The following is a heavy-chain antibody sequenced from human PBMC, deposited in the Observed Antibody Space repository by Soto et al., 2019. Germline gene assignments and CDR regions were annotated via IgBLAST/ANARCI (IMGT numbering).Heavy chain of an antibody. V-gene: IGHV1-69*13. J-gene: IGHJ4*02. CDR2: IIPIFGTA. D-gene: IGHD3-3*01. CDR1: GGTFSSYA. CDR3: ARGGARITIFGVVIPYFDY. Sequence: GASVKVSCKASGGTFSSYAISWVRQAPGQGLEWMGGIIPIFGTANYAQKFQGRVTITADESTSTAYMELSSLRAEDTAVYYCARGGARITIFGVVIPYFDYWGQGTLVTVSS.